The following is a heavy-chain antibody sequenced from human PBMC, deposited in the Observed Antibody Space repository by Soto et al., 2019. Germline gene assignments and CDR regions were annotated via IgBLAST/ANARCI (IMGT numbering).Heavy chain of an antibody. Sequence: PGGSLRLSCGTSGFALGNYGMGWVRQAPGKGLYWVSGISIRGRRTYYADSVKGRFTISRDNSKNTLCLQMASLRAHDTAVYYCDEFSQYGVVIEYYNSWGQVPMFNVCS. CDR2: ISIRGRRT. D-gene: IGHD3-3*01. J-gene: IGHJ5*01. CDR1: GFALGNYG. CDR3: DEFSQYGVVIEYYNS. V-gene: IGHV3-23*01.